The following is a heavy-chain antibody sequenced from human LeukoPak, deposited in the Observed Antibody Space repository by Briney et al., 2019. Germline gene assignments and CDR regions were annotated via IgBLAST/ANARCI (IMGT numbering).Heavy chain of an antibody. CDR3: ARQRYSDY. Sequence: PGGSLRLSCAASGLIVSQNYMSWVRQAPGRGLEWVSLIYSDGSTHYADSVKGRFTMSRDNAKNSLYLQLNSLRAEDTAVYFCARQRYSDYGGQGTLVTVSS. CDR2: IYSDGST. V-gene: IGHV3-66*04. J-gene: IGHJ4*02. CDR1: GLIVSQNY.